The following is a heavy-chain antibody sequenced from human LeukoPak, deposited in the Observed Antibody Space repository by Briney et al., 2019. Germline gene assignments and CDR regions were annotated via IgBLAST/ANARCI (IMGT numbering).Heavy chain of an antibody. CDR2: ISYDGSNK. Sequence: SGGSLRLSCAASGFTFSSYAMHWVRQAPGKGLEWVAVISYDGSNKYYADSVKGRFTISRDNAKNSVYLQMTSLRAEDTALYYCAKDATAVPGTVYMDVWGKGTTVTISS. V-gene: IGHV3-30*04. D-gene: IGHD2-2*01. J-gene: IGHJ6*03. CDR1: GFTFSSYA. CDR3: AKDATAVPGTVYMDV.